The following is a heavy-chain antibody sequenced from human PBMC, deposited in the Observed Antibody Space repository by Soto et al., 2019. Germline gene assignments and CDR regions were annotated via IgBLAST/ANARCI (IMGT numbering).Heavy chain of an antibody. J-gene: IGHJ4*02. CDR3: AREFISSGWYPHWDY. D-gene: IGHD6-19*01. V-gene: IGHV1-2*04. CDR2: INPNSGGT. Sequence: QVQLVQSGAEVTKPGASVKVSCKASGYTFTGYYMHWVRQAPGQGLEWMGWINPNSGGTNYAQKFQGLVTMTRDTSISTAYMELRRLRSDDTAVYYCAREFISSGWYPHWDYWGQATLVTVSS. CDR1: GYTFTGYY.